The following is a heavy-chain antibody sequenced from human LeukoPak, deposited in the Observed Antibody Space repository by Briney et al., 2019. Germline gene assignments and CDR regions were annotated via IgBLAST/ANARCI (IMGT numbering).Heavy chain of an antibody. Sequence: GGSLRLSCAASGFTFSSYSMNWVRQAPGKGLEWVSSISSSSSYIYYADSVEGRFTISRDNAKNSLYLQMNSLRAEDTAVYYCARTDIVVVPAAFDYWGQGTLVTVSS. CDR1: GFTFSSYS. CDR3: ARTDIVVVPAAFDY. J-gene: IGHJ4*02. D-gene: IGHD2-2*01. CDR2: ISSSSSYI. V-gene: IGHV3-21*01.